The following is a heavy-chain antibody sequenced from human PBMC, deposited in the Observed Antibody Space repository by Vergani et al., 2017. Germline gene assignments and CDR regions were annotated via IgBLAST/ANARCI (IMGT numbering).Heavy chain of an antibody. V-gene: IGHV5-51*01. J-gene: IGHJ4*02. CDR1: EYSFGNYW. CDR2: LYPADSDT. CDR3: ARHTTYTDS. D-gene: IGHD1-1*01. Sequence: EVELVQSGPEMRKPGESLKFSCKGSEYSFGNYWIGWVRPMPGKGLEWMGILYPADSDTRYSPSFQGQVTISADKSISTAFLQWDSLKASDTALYYCARHTTYTDSWGQGTLVTV.